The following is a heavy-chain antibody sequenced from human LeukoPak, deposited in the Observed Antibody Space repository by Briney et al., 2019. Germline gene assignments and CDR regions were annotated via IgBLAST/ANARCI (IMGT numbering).Heavy chain of an antibody. CDR1: GCTFTGYY. D-gene: IGHD5-24*01. V-gene: IGHV1-2*02. CDR2: INPNSGGT. J-gene: IGHJ6*03. Sequence: ASVKVSCKASGCTFTGYYMHWVRQAPGQELEWMGWINPNSGGTNYAQKFQGRVTMTRDTSISTAYMELSRLRSDDTAVYYCARGPLEMATILDYYYYYMDVWGKGTTVTISS. CDR3: ARGPLEMATILDYYYYYMDV.